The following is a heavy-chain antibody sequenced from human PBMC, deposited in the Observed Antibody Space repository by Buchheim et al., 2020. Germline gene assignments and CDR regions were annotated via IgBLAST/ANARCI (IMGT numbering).Heavy chain of an antibody. CDR2: IGIDGSTT. CDR3: GRGGSNTARGMDV. D-gene: IGHD5-18*01. V-gene: IGHV3-74*01. J-gene: IGHJ6*02. Sequence: EVQLVESGGGLVQPGGSLRLSCVASGFTFSPYWMHWARQAPGKGLVWVSRIGIDGSTTNCADSVKGRFTISRDNVKNPLYLQMDSLRAEDTAVYFCGRGGSNTARGMDVWGQGTT. CDR1: GFTFSPYW.